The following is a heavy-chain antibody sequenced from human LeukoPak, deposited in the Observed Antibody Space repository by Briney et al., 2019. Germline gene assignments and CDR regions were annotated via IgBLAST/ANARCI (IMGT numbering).Heavy chain of an antibody. CDR1: GFTFSSYG. V-gene: IGHV3-30*18. CDR2: ISYDGSNK. CDR3: AKSLTRVPRGSCVDTASSPIDY. D-gene: IGHD5-18*01. Sequence: GRSLRLSCAASGFTFSSYGRHWVRQAPGKGLEWVAVISYDGSNKYYADSVKGRFTISRDNSKNTLYLQMNSLRAEDTAVYYCAKSLTRVPRGSCVDTASSPIDYWGQGTLVTVSS. J-gene: IGHJ4*02.